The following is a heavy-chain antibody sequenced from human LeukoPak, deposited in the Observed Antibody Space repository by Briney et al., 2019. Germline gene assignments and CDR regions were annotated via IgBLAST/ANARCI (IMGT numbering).Heavy chain of an antibody. Sequence: PSETLSLTCAVSGGSITTTNWWSWVRQPPGKRLEWIGEVHLSGATNYNLSLESRVSMSIDKSKNHLSLEVTSVTAADTAIYYCTRESGAFSPFGFWGQGTLVTVSS. CDR3: TRESGAFSPFGF. J-gene: IGHJ4*02. D-gene: IGHD1-26*01. V-gene: IGHV4-4*02. CDR1: GGSITTTNW. CDR2: VHLSGAT.